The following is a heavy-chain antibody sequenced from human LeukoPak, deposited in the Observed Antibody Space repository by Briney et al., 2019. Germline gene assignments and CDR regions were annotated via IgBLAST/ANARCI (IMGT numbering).Heavy chain of an antibody. CDR2: FDPEDGET. Sequence: GASVKVSCKVSGYTLTELSMRWVRQAPGKGLEGMGGFDPEDGETIYAQKFQGRVTMTEDTSTDTAYMELSSLRSEDTAVYYCATSYYYDSSGYYGLGRFDYWGQGTLVTVSS. D-gene: IGHD3-22*01. CDR3: ATSYYYDSSGYYGLGRFDY. J-gene: IGHJ4*02. CDR1: GYTLTELS. V-gene: IGHV1-24*01.